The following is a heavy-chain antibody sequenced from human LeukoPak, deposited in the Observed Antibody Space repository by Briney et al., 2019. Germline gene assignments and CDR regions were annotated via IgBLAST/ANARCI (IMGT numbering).Heavy chain of an antibody. V-gene: IGHV4-59*01. CDR3: ARDYRTSYYYGLDV. D-gene: IGHD1-14*01. CDR2: IYNSGNT. J-gene: IGHJ6*02. Sequence: SETLSLTCTVSGGPISSYYWIWVRQPPGKGLEWIGYIYNSGNTNYNPSLKSRVTISVDTSKNQLSLRLSSVTAADTAVYYCARDYRTSYYYGLDVWGQGTTVTVSS. CDR1: GGPISSYY.